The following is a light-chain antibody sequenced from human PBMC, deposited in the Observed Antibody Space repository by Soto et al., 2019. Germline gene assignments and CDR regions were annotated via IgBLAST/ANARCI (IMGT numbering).Light chain of an antibody. J-gene: IGLJ3*02. V-gene: IGLV2-14*01. CDR1: SSDVGGYNY. CDR3: SSYTSDSTWV. Sequence: QSALTQPASVSRSPGQSITISCTGTSSDVGGYNYVSWYQQHPGKAPRLMIYEVSHRPSGVSNRFSGSRSANTASLTISGLQAEDEADYYCSSYTSDSTWVFGVGTKVTVL. CDR2: EVS.